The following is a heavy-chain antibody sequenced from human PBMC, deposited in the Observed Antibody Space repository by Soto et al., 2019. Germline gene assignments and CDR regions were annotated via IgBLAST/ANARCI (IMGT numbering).Heavy chain of an antibody. D-gene: IGHD3-16*01. CDR3: ARDTLSAFDV. CDR1: RFTFSVYW. V-gene: IGHV3-7*01. J-gene: IGHJ3*01. CDR2: IRHDGSEK. Sequence: GGSLRLSCTASRFTFSVYWMSWVRQAPGKGLEWVANIRHDGSEKFYVDSVKGRFTVSRDNAKNSLYLQLNSLRAEDKAVYYCARDTLSAFDVWGQGTMVTVSS.